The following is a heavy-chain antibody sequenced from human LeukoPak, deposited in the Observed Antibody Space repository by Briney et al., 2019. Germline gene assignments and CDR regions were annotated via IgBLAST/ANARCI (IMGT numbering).Heavy chain of an antibody. J-gene: IGHJ4*02. Sequence: ASVKVSCKASGYTFNDYFLHWVRQAPGQGLEWMGWINPKSGATNYAQKFQGRLTMTWDTSISTAYMELSGLISDDTAVYYCARPAYCGGGCYFYFDFWGQGTLVTVSS. CDR2: INPKSGAT. V-gene: IGHV1-2*02. D-gene: IGHD2-21*02. CDR3: ARPAYCGGGCYFYFDF. CDR1: GYTFNDYF.